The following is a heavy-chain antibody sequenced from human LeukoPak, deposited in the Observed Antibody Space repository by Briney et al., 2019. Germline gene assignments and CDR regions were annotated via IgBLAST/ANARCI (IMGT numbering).Heavy chain of an antibody. Sequence: GGSLRLSCAASGFTFSSYAVSWVRQAPGKGLELVSAIGGSGGSTYYADSVKGRFTIARDNSENTLYLQMNSLRAEDTAVYYCAKSRNTGYSLFDYWGQGTLVTVSS. CDR2: IGGSGGST. CDR1: GFTFSSYA. CDR3: AKSRNTGYSLFDY. V-gene: IGHV3-23*01. D-gene: IGHD3-9*01. J-gene: IGHJ4*02.